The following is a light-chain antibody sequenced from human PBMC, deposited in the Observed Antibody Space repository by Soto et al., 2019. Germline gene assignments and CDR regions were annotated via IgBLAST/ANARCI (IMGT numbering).Light chain of an antibody. J-gene: IGLJ2*01. CDR2: EVS. V-gene: IGLV2-14*02. Sequence: QSALTQPASVSGSPGQSITISCTGTSSYFGTYNLVSWYQHHPGKAPKLLIYEVSNRPSGVSNRFSGSKSGNTASLTISGLQAEDEADYYCSSYTSSSTLEFGGGTQLTVL. CDR1: SSYFGTYNL. CDR3: SSYTSSSTLE.